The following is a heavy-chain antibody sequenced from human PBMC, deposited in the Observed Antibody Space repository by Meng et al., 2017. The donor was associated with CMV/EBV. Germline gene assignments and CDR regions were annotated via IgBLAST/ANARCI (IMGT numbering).Heavy chain of an antibody. CDR1: GGSISSYY. D-gene: IGHD3-22*01. CDR2: IYTSGST. Sequence: SETLSLTCTVSGGSISSYYWSWIRQPAGKGLEWIGRIYTSGSTNYNPSLKSRVTMSVDTSKNQFSLMLSSVTAADTAVYYCARDLYDSSGYPAYGMDVWGQGTTVTVSS. J-gene: IGHJ6*02. V-gene: IGHV4-4*07. CDR3: ARDLYDSSGYPAYGMDV.